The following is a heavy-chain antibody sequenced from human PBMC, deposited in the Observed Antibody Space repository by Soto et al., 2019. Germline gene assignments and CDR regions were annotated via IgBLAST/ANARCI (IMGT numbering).Heavy chain of an antibody. CDR2: IYYSGST. D-gene: IGHD3-10*01. CDR1: GGSISSGDYY. V-gene: IGHV4-30-4*01. Sequence: QVQLQESGPGLVKPSQTLSLTCTVSGGSISSGDYYWSWIRQPPGKGLEWIGYIYYSGSTYYNPSLTRRVTISVDTAKIQFSLKLSSVTAADTAVYYCASRKSSPYFDYWGQGTLVTVSS. J-gene: IGHJ4*02. CDR3: ASRKSSPYFDY.